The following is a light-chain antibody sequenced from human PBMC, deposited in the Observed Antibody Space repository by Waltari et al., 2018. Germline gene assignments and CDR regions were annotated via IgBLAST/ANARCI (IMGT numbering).Light chain of an antibody. CDR2: ECS. J-gene: IGLJ2*01. Sequence: QSALTQPPSASGSPGQSVTIPCTGTSRDVGGYSFVSWYQQPPAKAPKLMIYECSKRPSGIPDRFSGSKSGNTAYLTVSELQAEDEADYYCSSYVGSSNLRFSGGTKRTVL. V-gene: IGLV2-8*01. CDR1: SRDVGGYSF. CDR3: SSYVGSSNLR.